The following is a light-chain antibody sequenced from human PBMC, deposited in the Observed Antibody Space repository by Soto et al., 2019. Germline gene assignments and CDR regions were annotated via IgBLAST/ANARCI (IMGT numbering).Light chain of an antibody. CDR1: QSISSW. CDR3: QQYESYPLT. CDR2: KAS. J-gene: IGKJ4*02. V-gene: IGKV1-5*03. Sequence: DIQMTQSPSTLSASVGDRVTITCRASQSISSWLAWYQQKPGKPPNLLIYKASSLESGVPSRFSGSRSGTEFTLTISSLQPDDVATYYCQQYESYPLTFGGGTKVEIK.